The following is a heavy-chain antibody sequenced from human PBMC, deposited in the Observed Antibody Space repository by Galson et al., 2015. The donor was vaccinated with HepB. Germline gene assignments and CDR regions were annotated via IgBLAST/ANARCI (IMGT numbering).Heavy chain of an antibody. V-gene: IGHV4-34*01. D-gene: IGHD6-19*01. CDR3: ARGDEGTPGIAVAGPEIFDY. J-gene: IGHJ4*02. Sequence: DTLSLTCAVYGGSFSGYYWSWIRQPPGKGLEWIGEINHSGSTNYNPSLKSRVTISVDTSKNQFSLKLSSVTAADTAVYYCARGDEGTPGIAVAGPEIFDYWGQGTLVTVSS. CDR1: GGSFSGYY. CDR2: INHSGST.